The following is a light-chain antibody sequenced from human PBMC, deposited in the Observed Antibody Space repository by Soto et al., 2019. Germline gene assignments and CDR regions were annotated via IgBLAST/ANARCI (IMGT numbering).Light chain of an antibody. Sequence: DIQMTQSPSTLSASVGDRVTITCRASQSISSWLAWYQQKPGKAPKLLIHEASRLESGVPSRFSGSESGTEFTLTISGLHAEDSATYYCQQYTNFPLTFGGGTKVENK. V-gene: IGKV1-5*01. J-gene: IGKJ4*01. CDR3: QQYTNFPLT. CDR1: QSISSW. CDR2: EAS.